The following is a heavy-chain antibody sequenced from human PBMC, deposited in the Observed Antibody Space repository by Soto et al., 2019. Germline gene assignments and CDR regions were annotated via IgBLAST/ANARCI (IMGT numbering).Heavy chain of an antibody. V-gene: IGHV4-39*01. CDR2: IYYSGST. J-gene: IGHJ4*02. CDR3: ARRGGYPTIDY. Sequence: SETLSLTCTVSGGSMISYYWGWIRQPPGKGLEWIGSIYYSGSTYYNPSLKSRVTISVDTSKNQFSLKLSSVTAADTAVYYCARRGGYPTIDYWGQGTLVTVSS. CDR1: GGSMISYY. D-gene: IGHD1-26*01.